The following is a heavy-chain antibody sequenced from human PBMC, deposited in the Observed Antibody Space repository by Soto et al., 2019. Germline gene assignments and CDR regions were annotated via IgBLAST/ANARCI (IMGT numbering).Heavy chain of an antibody. CDR1: GFTFDDYT. J-gene: IGHJ4*02. D-gene: IGHD2-15*01. Sequence: EVQLVESGGVVVQPGGSLRLSCAASGFTFDDYTMHWVHHAPGKGLEWVSLISWDGGSTYYADSVKGRFTISRDNSKNSLYLQMNSLRTEDTALYYCAKGGKGGYFDYWGQGTLVTVSS. CDR2: ISWDGGST. V-gene: IGHV3-43*01. CDR3: AKGGKGGYFDY.